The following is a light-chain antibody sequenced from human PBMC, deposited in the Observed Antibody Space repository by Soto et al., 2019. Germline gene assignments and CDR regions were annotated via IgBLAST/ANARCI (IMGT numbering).Light chain of an antibody. V-gene: IGKV2-40*01. CDR3: MQRIEFPLT. CDR1: QNLLDSDDGNTY. CDR2: TVS. J-gene: IGKJ4*01. Sequence: IVMTQTPLSLTVTPGEPASISCRSSQNLLDSDDGNTYLDWYLQKPGQSPQLLIYTVSYRASGVPDRFSGSGSGTDFTLKISRVEAEDVGVYYCMQRIEFPLTFGGGTKVDIK.